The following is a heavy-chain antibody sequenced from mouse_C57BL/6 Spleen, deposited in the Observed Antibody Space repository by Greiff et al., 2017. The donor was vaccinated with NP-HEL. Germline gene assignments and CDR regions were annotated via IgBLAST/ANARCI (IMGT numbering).Heavy chain of an antibody. CDR3: ARLLSGAMDY. Sequence: EVQLVESGGGLVQPGGSLSLSCAASGFTFTDYYMSWVRQPPGKALEWLGFLRNKANGYTTEYSASVKGRFTISSDNSQSILYLQMNALRAEDSATYYCARLLSGAMDYWGQGTSVTVSS. CDR2: LRNKANGYTT. CDR1: GFTFTDYY. V-gene: IGHV7-3*01. J-gene: IGHJ4*01. D-gene: IGHD1-1*02.